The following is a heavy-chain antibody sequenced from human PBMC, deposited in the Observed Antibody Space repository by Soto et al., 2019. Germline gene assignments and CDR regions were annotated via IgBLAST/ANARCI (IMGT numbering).Heavy chain of an antibody. CDR2: INAGNCNT. V-gene: IGHV1-3*01. J-gene: IGHJ4*02. CDR3: ARDLQADY. Sequence: QVQLVQSGAEVKKPGASVKVSCKASGYTFTSYAMHWVRQDPGQRLEWMGWINAGNCNTKYSQKFQGRVTITRDTSASTAYRELSSLRSEGTAVYYCARDLQADYWGQGTLVTVSS. CDR1: GYTFTSYA.